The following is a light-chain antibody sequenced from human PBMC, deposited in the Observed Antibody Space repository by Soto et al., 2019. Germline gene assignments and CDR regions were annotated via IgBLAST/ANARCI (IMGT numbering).Light chain of an antibody. J-gene: IGKJ5*01. Sequence: EIVMTQSPATLSVSPGEGATLSCGASQSVSSKLAWYQQKPGQAPRLLIYGASTRATGIPARFAGSGSGTEFTLTISSLQSEDFAVYFCQQYNNWPITFGQGTRLEIK. CDR3: QQYNNWPIT. CDR2: GAS. V-gene: IGKV3-15*01. CDR1: QSVSSK.